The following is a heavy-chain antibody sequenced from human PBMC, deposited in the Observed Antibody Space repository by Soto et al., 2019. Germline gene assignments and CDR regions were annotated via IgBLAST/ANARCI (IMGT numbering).Heavy chain of an antibody. CDR2: IYWDDDE. Sequence: QITLKESGPTLVKPTQTLTLTCTFSGFSLTNSGVGVGWIRQPPGKALEWLALIYWDDDERYSPSLKSRLNITKDTAKNPVVLTKTNMDPVDTATYYCVHSLGAAGSDHWGQGTLVTVSS. J-gene: IGHJ5*02. CDR1: GFSLTNSGVG. D-gene: IGHD6-13*01. V-gene: IGHV2-5*02. CDR3: VHSLGAAGSDH.